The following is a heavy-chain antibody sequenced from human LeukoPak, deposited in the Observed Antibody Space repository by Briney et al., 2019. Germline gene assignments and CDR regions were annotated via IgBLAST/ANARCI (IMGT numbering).Heavy chain of an antibody. D-gene: IGHD3-16*02. V-gene: IGHV3-7*05. CDR1: GFTFSNYW. Sequence: PGGSLRLSCAASGFTFSNYWMSWVRQAPGKGLGWVGHINKDESEKYYVDSVKGRFIISRDNAQSSLYLQMNNLRAEDTAVYYCARDSSPGYYDYVWGTYPRYWGQGTLVTVSS. CDR3: ARDSSPGYYDYVWGTYPRY. CDR2: INKDESEK. J-gene: IGHJ4*02.